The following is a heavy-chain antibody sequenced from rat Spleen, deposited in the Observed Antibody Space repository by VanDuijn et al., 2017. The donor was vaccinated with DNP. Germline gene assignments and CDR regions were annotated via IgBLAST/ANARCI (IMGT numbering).Heavy chain of an antibody. CDR2: IWKNGAT. J-gene: IGHJ4*01. CDR3: ARDLIIRDTTSAMDA. Sequence: QVQLKESGPGLVQPSQTMSLTCTVAGFSLTSNSVHWVRQSPGKGLEWMGVIWKNGATRYNSALKSRLSFSKATSKSQVFLKLNRLQTEDTATYYCARDLIIRDTTSAMDAWGQGTSVTVSS. V-gene: IGHV2-41*01. D-gene: IGHD4-3*01. CDR1: GFSLTSNS.